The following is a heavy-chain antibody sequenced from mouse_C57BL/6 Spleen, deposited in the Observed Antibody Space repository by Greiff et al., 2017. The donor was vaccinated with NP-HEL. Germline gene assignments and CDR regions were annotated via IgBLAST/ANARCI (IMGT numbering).Heavy chain of an antibody. CDR1: GFNIKDDY. Sequence: EVQLQQSGAELVRPGASDTLSCTASGFNIKDDYMHWVKQRPEQGLAWIGWIDPENGDTAYASKFQGKATITADTSSNTAYLRLSSLTSEDTAGYYCTYHYDEGHYFDDWGKGTTLTVSS. J-gene: IGHJ2*01. D-gene: IGHD2-4*01. CDR2: IDPENGDT. V-gene: IGHV14-4*01. CDR3: TYHYDEGHYFDD.